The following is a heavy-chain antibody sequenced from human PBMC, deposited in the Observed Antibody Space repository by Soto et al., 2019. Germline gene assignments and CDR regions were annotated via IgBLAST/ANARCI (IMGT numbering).Heavy chain of an antibody. D-gene: IGHD2-2*02. V-gene: IGHV4-61*01. CDR2: IYYIGTT. CDR3: AREAWGCTSTSCYN. CDR1: GGSVSSDTYY. Sequence: SETLSLTCTVSGGSVSSDTYYWSWIRQPPGKGLEWIGYIYYIGTTNYNPSLKSRVTISLDTSQNQFSLKLNSVTAADTAVYFCAREAWGCTSTSCYNWGQGTLVPSPQ. J-gene: IGHJ4*02.